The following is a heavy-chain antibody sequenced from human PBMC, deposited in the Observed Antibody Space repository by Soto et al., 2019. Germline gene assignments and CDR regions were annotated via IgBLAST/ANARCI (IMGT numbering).Heavy chain of an antibody. Sequence: QVQLVQSGAEVKKPGSSVKVSCKASGGTFSTYVISWVRQAPGQGLEWMGRVIPMSGSSNYAKKFQGRVTITADKDTSIAYMEVRSLRSEDTAVYYCARGRPRSGPPFYYYGLDVWGQGTTVIVS. J-gene: IGHJ6*02. CDR2: VIPMSGSS. V-gene: IGHV1-69*06. CDR3: ARGRPRSGPPFYYYGLDV. D-gene: IGHD1-26*01. CDR1: GGTFSTYV.